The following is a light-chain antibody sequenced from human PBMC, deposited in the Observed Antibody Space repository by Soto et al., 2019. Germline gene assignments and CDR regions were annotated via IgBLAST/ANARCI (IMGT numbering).Light chain of an antibody. V-gene: IGKV4-1*01. CDR1: QSVLYTSNNKNY. Sequence: DIVMTQSPDSLAVSLGERATINCKSSQSVLYTSNNKNYLAWYQQKPGQPPKLLVSWASTRESGAPDRFSGSGSGTDFTLTISSLQAEDVAVYYCQQYYSIPHTFGQGTKLEIK. CDR2: WAS. CDR3: QQYYSIPHT. J-gene: IGKJ2*01.